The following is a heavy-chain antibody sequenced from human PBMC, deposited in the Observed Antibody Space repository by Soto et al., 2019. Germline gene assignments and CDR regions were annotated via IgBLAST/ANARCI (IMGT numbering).Heavy chain of an antibody. CDR3: TRDASRDSSARGWFDP. J-gene: IGHJ5*02. CDR2: ISSNSAYI. Sequence: GSLRLSFAASGFTFRSFTMNWVRQAPGKGLEWVSTISSNSAYIYYTDALRGRFTISRDNAKNSLHLQMNSLRAEDTAVYYCTRDASRDSSARGWFDPWGPGTLVTVSS. D-gene: IGHD6-13*01. V-gene: IGHV3-21*01. CDR1: GFTFRSFT.